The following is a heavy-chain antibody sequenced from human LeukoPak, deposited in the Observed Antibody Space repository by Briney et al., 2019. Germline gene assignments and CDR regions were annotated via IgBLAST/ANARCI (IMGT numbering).Heavy chain of an antibody. V-gene: IGHV1-18*01. D-gene: IGHD6-19*01. CDR1: GYTFTSYG. J-gene: IGHJ4*02. CDR2: INAYNGDT. Sequence: ASVKVSCKASGYTFTSYGISWVRQAPGQGLEWMGWINAYNGDTNYAQKFQGRVTMTADTSTSTAYMELMSLRSDDTAIYYCARPSSGWYLDWGQGTLVTVSS. CDR3: ARPSSGWYLD.